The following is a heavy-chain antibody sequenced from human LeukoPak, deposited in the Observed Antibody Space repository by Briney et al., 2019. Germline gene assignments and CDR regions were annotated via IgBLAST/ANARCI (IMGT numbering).Heavy chain of an antibody. V-gene: IGHV1-18*01. J-gene: IGHJ4*02. Sequence: ASVKVSCKASGYTFTSYGISWVRQAPGQGLEWMGWISAYNGNTNYAQKLQGRVTMTTDTSTSTDYMELRSLRSDDTAVYYCARVIWFGEYTGGDYFDYWGQGTLVTVSS. CDR3: ARVIWFGEYTGGDYFDY. CDR1: GYTFTSYG. CDR2: ISAYNGNT. D-gene: IGHD3-10*01.